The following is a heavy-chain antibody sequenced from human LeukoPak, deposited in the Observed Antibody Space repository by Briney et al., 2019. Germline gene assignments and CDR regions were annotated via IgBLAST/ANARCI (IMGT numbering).Heavy chain of an antibody. Sequence: GGSPRLSCAASGFTFSTYGMHWVRQAPGKGLEWVAFIRYDGNNKYYADSVKGRFTISRDNSENMLYLEMKSLRPEDTAVYYCAKNGPDYIWGNYLDYWGQGTLVTVSS. V-gene: IGHV3-30*02. CDR1: GFTFSTYG. CDR2: IRYDGNNK. CDR3: AKNGPDYIWGNYLDY. D-gene: IGHD3-16*01. J-gene: IGHJ4*02.